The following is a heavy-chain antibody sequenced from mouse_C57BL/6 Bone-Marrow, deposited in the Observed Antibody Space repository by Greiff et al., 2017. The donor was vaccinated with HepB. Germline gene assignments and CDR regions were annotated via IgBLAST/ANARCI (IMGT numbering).Heavy chain of an antibody. CDR2: IDPEDGDT. CDR1: GFNIKDYY. D-gene: IGHD1-1*01. Sequence: EVQLQQSGAELVRPGASVKLSCTASGFNIKDYYMHWVKQRPEQGLEWIGRIDPEDGDTEYAPKFQGKATMTADTSSNTAYLQLGSLTSEDTAVYYCTTVYYGSSYRYYAMDYWGQGTSVTVSS. J-gene: IGHJ4*01. V-gene: IGHV14-1*01. CDR3: TTVYYGSSYRYYAMDY.